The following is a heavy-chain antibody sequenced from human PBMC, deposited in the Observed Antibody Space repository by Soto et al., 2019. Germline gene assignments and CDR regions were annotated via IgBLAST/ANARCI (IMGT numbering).Heavy chain of an antibody. J-gene: IGHJ4*02. V-gene: IGHV1-69*06. Sequence: QVQLVQSGAEVKKPGSSVKVSCKASGGTFSIYAISWVRQAPGQGLEWMGGIIPIFGTAIYAQNYQGRVTITADKATSTDYMELSSLRSDDTAVYYCARSDQASWGQGTLVTVSS. CDR3: ARSDQAS. CDR2: IIPIFGTA. CDR1: GGTFSIYA.